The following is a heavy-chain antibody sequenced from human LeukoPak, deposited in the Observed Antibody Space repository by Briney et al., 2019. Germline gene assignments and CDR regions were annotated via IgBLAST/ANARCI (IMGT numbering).Heavy chain of an antibody. J-gene: IGHJ6*02. CDR1: GGSISSGGYY. D-gene: IGHD6-19*01. Sequence: PSQTLSLTCTVSGGSISSGGYYWGWIRQPPGKGLEWIGSIYYSGSTYYNPSLKSRVTISVDTSKNQFSLKLSSVTAADTAVYYCARAPNGRIAVAGYGMDVWGQGTTVTVSS. V-gene: IGHV4-39*07. CDR3: ARAPNGRIAVAGYGMDV. CDR2: IYYSGST.